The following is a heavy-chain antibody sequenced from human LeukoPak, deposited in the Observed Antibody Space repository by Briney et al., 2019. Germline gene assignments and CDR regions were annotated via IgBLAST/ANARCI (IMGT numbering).Heavy chain of an antibody. J-gene: IGHJ3*02. D-gene: IGHD2-15*01. CDR1: GVSITNFY. V-gene: IGHV4-59*01. Sequence: SETLSLTCTVSGVSITNFYGGWIRQSPGKGLELIGYIYYSGTTNYYPSFKSGLIIFVDASKKKFSLMLSSVLAADTAVYYCARSPGGGFDIWGQGTMVTVSS. CDR2: IYYSGTT. CDR3: ARSPGGGFDI.